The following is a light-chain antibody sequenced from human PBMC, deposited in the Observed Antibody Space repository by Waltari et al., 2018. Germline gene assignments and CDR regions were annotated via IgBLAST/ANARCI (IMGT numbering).Light chain of an antibody. CDR3: CSYAGSSSLV. J-gene: IGLJ2*01. CDR2: EGS. V-gene: IGLV2-23*01. Sequence: QSALTQPASVSGSPAQSIPIPCTGTSRDVGTYNLFSWYQQHPGKAPKLMIYEGSKRPSGVSNRFSGSKSGNTASLTISGLQAEDEADYYCCSYAGSSSLVFGGGTKLTVL. CDR1: SRDVGTYNL.